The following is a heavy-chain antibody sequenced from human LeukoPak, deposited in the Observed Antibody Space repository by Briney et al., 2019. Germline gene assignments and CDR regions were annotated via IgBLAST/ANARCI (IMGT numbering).Heavy chain of an antibody. CDR1: GFTFDDYA. Sequence: GGSLRLSCAASGFTFDDYAMHWVRQAPGKGLEWVSLISGDGGSTYYADSVEGRFTISRDNAKNSLYLQMNSLRAEDTAVYYCARHIVASPQKDDIPFFDYWGQGTLVTVSS. D-gene: IGHD5-12*01. CDR2: ISGDGGST. V-gene: IGHV3-43*02. CDR3: ARHIVASPQKDDIPFFDY. J-gene: IGHJ4*02.